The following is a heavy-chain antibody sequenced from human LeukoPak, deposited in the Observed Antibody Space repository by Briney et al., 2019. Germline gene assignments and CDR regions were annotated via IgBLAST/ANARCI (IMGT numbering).Heavy chain of an antibody. D-gene: IGHD3-16*02. Sequence: SETLSLTCAVYGGSFSGYYWRWIRQPPGKGLEWIGEINHSGSTNYNPSLKSRVTISVDTSKNQFSLKLSSVTAADTAVYYCARVSYPWGQPSYRLGELSLSRYFDYWGQGTLVTVSS. CDR1: GGSFSGYY. V-gene: IGHV4-34*01. CDR2: INHSGST. CDR3: ARVSYPWGQPSYRLGELSLSRYFDY. J-gene: IGHJ4*02.